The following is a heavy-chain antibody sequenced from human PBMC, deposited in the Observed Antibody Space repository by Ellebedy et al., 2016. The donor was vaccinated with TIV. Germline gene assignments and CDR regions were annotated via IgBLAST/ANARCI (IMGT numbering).Heavy chain of an antibody. CDR2: IYHSGST. D-gene: IGHD6-19*01. CDR3: ARDSRVVAGRGAVES. Sequence: SETLSLTXAVSGDSISSSNWWSWVRQPPGKGLEWIGEIYHSGSTNYNPSLKSRVTISVDKSKNQFSLKLRSVTAADTAVYYCARDSRVVAGRGAVESWGQGTLVTVSS. CDR1: GDSISSSNW. J-gene: IGHJ4*02. V-gene: IGHV4-4*02.